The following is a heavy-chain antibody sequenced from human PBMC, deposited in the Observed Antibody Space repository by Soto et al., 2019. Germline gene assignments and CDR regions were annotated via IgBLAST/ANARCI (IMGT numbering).Heavy chain of an antibody. D-gene: IGHD4-4*01. V-gene: IGHV3-23*01. CDR3: AKGLGLQYYYYGMDV. J-gene: IGHJ6*02. Sequence: GGSLRLSCAASGFTFSSYAMSWVRQAPGKGLEWVSAISGSGGSTYYADSVKGRFTISRDNSKNTLYLQMNSLRAEDTAVYYCAKGLGLQYYYYGMDVWGQGTTVTVSS. CDR1: GFTFSSYA. CDR2: ISGSGGST.